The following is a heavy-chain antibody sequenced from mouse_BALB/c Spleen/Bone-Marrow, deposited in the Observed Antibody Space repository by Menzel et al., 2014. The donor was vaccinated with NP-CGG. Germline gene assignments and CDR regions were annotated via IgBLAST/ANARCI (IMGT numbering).Heavy chain of an antibody. D-gene: IGHD1-1*01. CDR3: ARRYGSSYGYWYFDV. CDR1: GFDFSRFW. Sequence: EVMLVESGGGLVQPGGSLKVSCAASGFDFSRFWMSWVRQAPGKGLEWIGEINPDSSTINYTPSLKDKFIISRDSAKNAVYLQMSKVRSKDTALYYCARRYGSSYGYWYFDVWGAGTTVTVSS. V-gene: IGHV4-1*02. CDR2: INPDSSTI. J-gene: IGHJ1*01.